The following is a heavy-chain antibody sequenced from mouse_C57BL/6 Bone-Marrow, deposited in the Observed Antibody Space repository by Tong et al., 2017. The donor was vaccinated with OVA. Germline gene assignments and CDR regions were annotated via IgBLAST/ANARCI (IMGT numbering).Heavy chain of an antibody. Sequence: EVQLQESGEGLVKPGGALKLSCAASGFTFSSYAMSLVRQTPEKRLEWVAYISSGGDYIYYADTVKGRFTISRDNARNTLYLQMSSLKSEDTAMYYCTRDPLLSLDYWGQGTTLTVSS. J-gene: IGHJ2*01. CDR3: TRDPLLSLDY. CDR1: GFTFSSYA. CDR2: ISSGGDYI. D-gene: IGHD2-10*01. V-gene: IGHV5-9-1*02.